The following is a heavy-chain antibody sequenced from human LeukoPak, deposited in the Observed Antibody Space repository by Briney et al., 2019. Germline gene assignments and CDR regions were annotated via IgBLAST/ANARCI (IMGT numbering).Heavy chain of an antibody. CDR3: ARGTVAATYGTFDY. CDR2: IHPGDSDT. V-gene: IGHV5-51*01. Sequence: GESLKISCKVSGYDFASYWIAWVRQMPGKGLEWMGIIHPGDSDTRYSPSFQGQVAISADKSIGTAYLQWSSLKASDTAIYYCARGTVAATYGTFDYWGQGTLVTVSS. J-gene: IGHJ4*02. D-gene: IGHD6-19*01. CDR1: GYDFASYW.